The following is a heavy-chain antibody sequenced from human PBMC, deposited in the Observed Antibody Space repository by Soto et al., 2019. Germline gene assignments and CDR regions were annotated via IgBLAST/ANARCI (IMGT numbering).Heavy chain of an antibody. CDR3: ARDPGVSSAVYAPYYFDY. CDR1: GYSISSGYY. J-gene: IGHJ4*02. Sequence: SETLSLTCAVSGYSISSGYYWGWIRQPPGKGLEWIGSIYHSGSTYYNPSLKSRVTISVDTSKNQFSLKLSSVTAADTAVYYCARDPGVSSAVYAPYYFDYWGQGTLVNVSS. V-gene: IGHV4-38-2*02. D-gene: IGHD2-8*01. CDR2: IYHSGST.